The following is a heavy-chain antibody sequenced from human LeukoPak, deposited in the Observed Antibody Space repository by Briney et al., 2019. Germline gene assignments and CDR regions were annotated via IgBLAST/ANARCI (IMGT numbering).Heavy chain of an antibody. CDR2: IYYSGST. CDR1: GGSFSGYY. D-gene: IGHD6-19*01. V-gene: IGHV4-59*01. Sequence: SETLSLTCAVYGGSFSGYYWSWIRQPPGKGLEWIGYIYYSGSTNYNPSLKSRVTISVDTSKNQFSLKLSSVTAADTAVYYCAGEGSGGWYFDYWGKGTLVTVSS. J-gene: IGHJ4*02. CDR3: AGEGSGGWYFDY.